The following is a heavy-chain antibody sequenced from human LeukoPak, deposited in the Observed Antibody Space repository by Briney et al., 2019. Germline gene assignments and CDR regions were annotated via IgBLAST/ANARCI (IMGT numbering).Heavy chain of an antibody. V-gene: IGHV3-7*01. J-gene: IGHJ4*02. CDR1: GFTFSSYW. D-gene: IGHD2-8*01. Sequence: GGSLRLSCAASGFTFSSYWMSWVRQAPGKGLEWVANIKQDGSEKYYVDSVKGRFTISRDNAKNSLYLQMNSLRAEDTAVYYCARGDMVYAIRSDFDYWGQGTLVTVSS. CDR3: ARGDMVYAIRSDFDY. CDR2: IKQDGSEK.